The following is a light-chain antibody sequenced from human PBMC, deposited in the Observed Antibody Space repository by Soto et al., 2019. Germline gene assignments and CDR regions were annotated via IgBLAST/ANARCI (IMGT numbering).Light chain of an antibody. CDR1: SSDVGGYNY. J-gene: IGLJ3*02. V-gene: IGLV2-14*01. CDR2: EVS. Sequence: QSALNQPASVSGSPGQSITISCTGTSSDVGGYNYVSWYQQHPGKAPKLMIYEVSNRPSGVSNRFSGSKSGNTPSLPISGLQAEDEADYYCSSYTSSSTPLWVFGGGTKLTVL. CDR3: SSYTSSSTPLWV.